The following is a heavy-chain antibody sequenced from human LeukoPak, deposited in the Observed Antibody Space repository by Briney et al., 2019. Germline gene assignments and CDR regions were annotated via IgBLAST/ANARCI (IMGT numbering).Heavy chain of an antibody. CDR3: TRTWGYDSSGADY. D-gene: IGHD3-22*01. CDR2: IRSKAYGGTT. CDR1: GFTFGDYA. Sequence: GGSLRLSCTASGFTFGDYAMSWVRQAPGKGLEWVGFIRSKAYGGTTEYAASVKGRFTISRVDSKSIAYLQMNSLKTEDTAVYYCTRTWGYDSSGADYWGQGTLVTVSS. J-gene: IGHJ4*02. V-gene: IGHV3-49*04.